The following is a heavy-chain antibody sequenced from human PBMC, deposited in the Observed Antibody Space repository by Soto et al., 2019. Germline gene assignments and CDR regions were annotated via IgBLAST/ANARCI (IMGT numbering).Heavy chain of an antibody. CDR3: ARDADWAFGY. CDR2: IFVTSTPI. Sequence: EVQLVESGGGLVQPGGSLRLSCVASGFSFSSYSMVWVRQAPGKGLEWISYIFVTSTPIYYADSVKGRFTVSRDNTQNSLCLLMNSLRAEDTAIYYCARDADWAFGYWGLGTLVTVPS. V-gene: IGHV3-48*04. J-gene: IGHJ4*02. D-gene: IGHD3-9*01. CDR1: GFSFSSYS.